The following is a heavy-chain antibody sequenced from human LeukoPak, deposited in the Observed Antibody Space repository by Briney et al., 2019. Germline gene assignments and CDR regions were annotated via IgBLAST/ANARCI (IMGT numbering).Heavy chain of an antibody. CDR2: ISSSSSYI. CDR3: ARDYGGPHYFDY. CDR1: GFTFSSYS. V-gene: IGHV3-21*01. D-gene: IGHD2-15*01. J-gene: IGHJ4*02. Sequence: GGSLRLSCAVSGFTFSSYSMNWVRQAPGKGLEWVSSISSSSSYIYYADSVKGRFTISRDNAKNSLYLQMNSLRAEDTAVYYCARDYGGPHYFDYWGQGTLVTVSS.